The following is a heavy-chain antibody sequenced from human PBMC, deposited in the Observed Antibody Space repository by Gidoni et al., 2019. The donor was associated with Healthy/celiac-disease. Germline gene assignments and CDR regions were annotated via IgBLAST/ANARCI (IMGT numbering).Heavy chain of an antibody. CDR2: ISGSGGST. J-gene: IGHJ3*02. CDR3: AKAWGRGRDDAFDI. Sequence: EVQLSESGGRLVEPGGSLRPSGAASAFTFSSYAMSWVRQAAGIGLEWVSAISGSGGSTYYAGSVKGRFTIYRDDSKDTLYLQMNSLRDEDTAVYYCAKAWGRGRDDAFDIWGQGTKVTVSS. V-gene: IGHV3-23*01. D-gene: IGHD3-16*01. CDR1: AFTFSSYA.